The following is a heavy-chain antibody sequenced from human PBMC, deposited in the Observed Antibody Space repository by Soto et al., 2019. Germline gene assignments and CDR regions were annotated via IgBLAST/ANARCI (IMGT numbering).Heavy chain of an antibody. Sequence: QVQLVQSGAEVKKPGSSVKVSCKASGGTFSSYAISWVRQAPGQGLEWMGGIIPIFGTANYAQKFQGRVTITADKSTSTAYMELSSLRAEDTAVYYCARDNGYSSGWTNAFDIWGQGTMVTVSS. J-gene: IGHJ3*02. V-gene: IGHV1-69*06. CDR2: IIPIFGTA. D-gene: IGHD6-19*01. CDR3: ARDNGYSSGWTNAFDI. CDR1: GGTFSSYA.